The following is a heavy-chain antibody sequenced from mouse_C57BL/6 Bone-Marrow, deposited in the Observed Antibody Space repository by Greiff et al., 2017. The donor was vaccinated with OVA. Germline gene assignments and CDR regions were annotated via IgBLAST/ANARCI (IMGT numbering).Heavy chain of an antibody. CDR3: ARSGGNYEYCYAMDY. Sequence: QVQLQQPGAELVRPGSSVKLSCKASGYTFTSYWMHWVKQRPIQGLEWIGNIDPSDSETHYNQKFKDKATLTVDKSSSTAYMQLSSLTSEDSAVYYCARSGGNYEYCYAMDYWGQGTSVTVSS. CDR2: IDPSDSET. CDR1: GYTFTSYW. V-gene: IGHV1-52*01. J-gene: IGHJ4*01. D-gene: IGHD2-1*01.